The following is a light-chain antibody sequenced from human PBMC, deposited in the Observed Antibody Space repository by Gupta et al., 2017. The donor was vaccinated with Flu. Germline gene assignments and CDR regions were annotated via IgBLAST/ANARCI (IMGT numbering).Light chain of an antibody. CDR1: SSDVGAYNY. V-gene: IGLV2-11*01. CDR2: EVT. CDR3: CSYAFIWV. J-gene: IGLJ1*01. Sequence: QSALTQPRSVSGSPGQSVAISCTGTSSDVGAYNYVSWYQQHPGKAPKLRIYEVTTRPSGGPVRLSSSKSANTATXTXSGLQAXEEADSYCCSYAFIWVFGTGTKVTVL.